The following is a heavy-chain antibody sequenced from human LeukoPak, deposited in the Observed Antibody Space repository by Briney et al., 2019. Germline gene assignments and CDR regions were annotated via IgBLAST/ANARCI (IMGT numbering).Heavy chain of an antibody. Sequence: SETLSLTCTVSGGSVSSGSYYWSWIRQPPGKGLEWIGYIYYSGSTNYNPSLKSRVTISVDTSKNQLSLKLSSVTAADTAVYYCARGYYDSSGPFDYWGQGTLVTVSS. V-gene: IGHV4-61*01. D-gene: IGHD3-22*01. J-gene: IGHJ4*02. CDR3: ARGYYDSSGPFDY. CDR2: IYYSGST. CDR1: GGSVSSGSYY.